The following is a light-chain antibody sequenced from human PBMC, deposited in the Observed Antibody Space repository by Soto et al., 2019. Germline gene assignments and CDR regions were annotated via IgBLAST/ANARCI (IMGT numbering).Light chain of an antibody. CDR3: SSYISSSTPFV. CDR2: DVS. J-gene: IGLJ1*01. CDR1: SSDVGGYNY. V-gene: IGLV2-14*01. Sequence: QSVLTQPASGSGSPGQSITISCTGTSSDVGGYNYVSWYQQNPGKAPKLMIYDVSNRPSGVSNRFSVSKSGNTASLTISGLQAEYEADYYCSSYISSSTPFVFXTGTKVTVL.